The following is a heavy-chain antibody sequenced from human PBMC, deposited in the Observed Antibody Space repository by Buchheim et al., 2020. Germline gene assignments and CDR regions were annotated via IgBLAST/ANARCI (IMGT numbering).Heavy chain of an antibody. D-gene: IGHD3-22*01. J-gene: IGHJ6*02. V-gene: IGHV3-30*04. Sequence: QAQLVESGGGVVQPGRSLRLSCVASGFSFSSYPIYWVRQAPGKGLQWVALISQDGSEKYYGDSVKGRFSISRDNSKNTVFLPMNSLGREDTAVYYCARDLVYWITMSCEQEGHGLDVWGQGTT. CDR1: GFSFSSYP. CDR2: ISQDGSEK. CDR3: ARDLVYWITMSCEQEGHGLDV.